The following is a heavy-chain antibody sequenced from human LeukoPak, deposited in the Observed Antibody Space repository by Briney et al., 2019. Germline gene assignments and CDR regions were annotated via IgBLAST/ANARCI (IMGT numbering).Heavy chain of an antibody. CDR3: ARAAWSGYLGTYYFDY. V-gene: IGHV3-7*01. Sequence: GGSLRLSCAASGFTFSSYWMSWVRQAPGKGLGWVANIKQDGSEKYYVDFVKGRFTISRDNAKNSLYLQMNSLRAEDTAVYYCARAAWSGYLGTYYFDYWGQGTLVTVSS. D-gene: IGHD3-3*01. CDR2: IKQDGSEK. CDR1: GFTFSSYW. J-gene: IGHJ4*02.